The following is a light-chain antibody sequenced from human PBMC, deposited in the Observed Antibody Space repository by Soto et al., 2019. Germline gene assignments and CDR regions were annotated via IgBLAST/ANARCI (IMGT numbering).Light chain of an antibody. CDR2: EVS. CDR1: SGDVGGYDY. J-gene: IGLJ3*02. CDR3: CSYTISSTRV. Sequence: QSALTQPASVSGSPGQSITISCTGTSGDVGGYDYVSWYQQHPGKAPKLMIYEVSNRPSGVSNRFSGSKTGSTASLTISGLQAEDEANYYCCSYTISSTRVFGGGTKLTVL. V-gene: IGLV2-14*01.